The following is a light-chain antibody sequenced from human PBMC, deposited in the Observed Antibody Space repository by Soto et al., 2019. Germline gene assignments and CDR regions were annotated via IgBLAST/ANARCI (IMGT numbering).Light chain of an antibody. CDR2: AAS. Sequence: DIQMTQSPSSLSASVGDRVTITCRASQSMSRYLNWYQQKPGKVPKLLIYAASSLQSGVPSSFSGGGSGTDFTLTISSLQPEDFATYYCQQSFSSPRTFGQGTKVEIK. CDR1: QSMSRY. J-gene: IGKJ1*01. V-gene: IGKV1-39*01. CDR3: QQSFSSPRT.